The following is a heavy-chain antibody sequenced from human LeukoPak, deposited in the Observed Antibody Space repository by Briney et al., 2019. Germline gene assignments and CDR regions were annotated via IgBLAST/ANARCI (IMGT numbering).Heavy chain of an antibody. CDR1: GGSISSSSYY. D-gene: IGHD2-2*02. V-gene: IGHV4-39*01. CDR2: IYYSGST. Sequence: SETLSLTCTVSGGSISSSSYYWGWIRQPPGKGLEWIGSIYYSGSTYYNPSLKSRVTISVDTSKNQFSLKLSSVTAADTAVYYCARHSPYCSSTGCYTYWGQGTLVTVSS. CDR3: ARHSPYCSSTGCYTY. J-gene: IGHJ4*02.